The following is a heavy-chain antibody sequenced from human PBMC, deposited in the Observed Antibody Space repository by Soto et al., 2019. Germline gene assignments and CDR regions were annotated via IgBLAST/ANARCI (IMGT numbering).Heavy chain of an antibody. CDR1: GFTFSSYG. D-gene: IGHD6-6*01. Sequence: PGASLRISCAASGFTFSSYGMHWVRQAPGKGLEWVAVISYDGSNKYYADSVKGRFTISRDNSKNTLYLQMNSLRAEDTAVYYCAKEGHIAARPNYFDYWGQGTLVTVAS. J-gene: IGHJ4*02. CDR2: ISYDGSNK. V-gene: IGHV3-30*18. CDR3: AKEGHIAARPNYFDY.